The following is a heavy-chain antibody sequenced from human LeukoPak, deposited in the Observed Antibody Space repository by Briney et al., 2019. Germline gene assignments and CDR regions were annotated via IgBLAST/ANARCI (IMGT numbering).Heavy chain of an antibody. D-gene: IGHD6-13*01. V-gene: IGHV4-61*02. CDR1: GGSISSSSYY. CDR2: IYTSGST. J-gene: IGHJ4*02. Sequence: KPSETLSLTCTVSGGSISSSSYYWSWIRQPAGKGLEWIGRIYTSGSTNYNPSLKSRVTISVDTSKNQFSLKLSSVTAADTAVYYCAREGSSWYGGVYWGQGTLVTVSS. CDR3: AREGSSWYGGVY.